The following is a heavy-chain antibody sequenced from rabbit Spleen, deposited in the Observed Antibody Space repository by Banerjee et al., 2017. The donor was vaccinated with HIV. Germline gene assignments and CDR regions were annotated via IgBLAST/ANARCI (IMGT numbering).Heavy chain of an antibody. D-gene: IGHD1-1*01. J-gene: IGHJ6*01. CDR1: GVSFSGDSY. CDR3: ARDTSSSFSSYGMAL. CDR2: IDTGSSGFT. V-gene: IGHV1S40*01. Sequence: QSLEESGGDLVKPGASLTLTCIASGVSFSGDSYMCWVRQAPGKGLEWIVCIDTGSSGFTYFASWAKGRFTCSKTSSTTVTLLMTLLTAADTTTYFCARDTSSSFSSYGMALWCPGTLVTVS.